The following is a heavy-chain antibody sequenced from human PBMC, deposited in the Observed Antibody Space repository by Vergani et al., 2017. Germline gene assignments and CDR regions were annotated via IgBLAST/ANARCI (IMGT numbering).Heavy chain of an antibody. CDR1: GFTFSSYS. CDR2: ISSSSSYI. CDR3: ARDTDSSSRFDY. Sequence: EVQMVESGGGLVKPGGSLRLSCVASGFTFSSYSMNWVRQAPGKGLEWVSSISSSSSYIYYADSVKGRFTISRDNAKNSLYLQMNSLRAEDTAVYYCARDTDSSSRFDYWGQGTLVTVSS. V-gene: IGHV3-21*01. D-gene: IGHD6-13*01. J-gene: IGHJ4*02.